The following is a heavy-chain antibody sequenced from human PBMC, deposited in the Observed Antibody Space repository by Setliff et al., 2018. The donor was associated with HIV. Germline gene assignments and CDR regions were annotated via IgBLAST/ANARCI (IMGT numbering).Heavy chain of an antibody. Sequence: PSETLSLTCTVSGGSFTSRSYYWGWIRQPPGKVLEWIGSIFYSGITYYNPSLKSRVTISVDTSKNQSSLNLTSVTAADTAVYYCARSKTFYDFWGGYYTHGAFKIWGLGTMVTVSS. V-gene: IGHV4-39*01. J-gene: IGHJ3*02. CDR3: ARSKTFYDFWGGYYTHGAFKI. CDR1: GGSFTSRSYY. D-gene: IGHD3-3*01. CDR2: IFYSGIT.